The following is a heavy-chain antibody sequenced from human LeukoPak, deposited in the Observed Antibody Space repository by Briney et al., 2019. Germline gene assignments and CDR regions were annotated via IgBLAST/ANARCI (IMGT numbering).Heavy chain of an antibody. V-gene: IGHV4-39*01. CDR3: ARHPGDFWSGYYTGYYFDY. CDR2: IYYSGST. Sequence: SETLSLTCTVSGGSISSSSYYWGWIRQPPGKGLEWIGSIYYSGSTYYNPSLKSRVTISVDTSKNQFSLKLSSVTAADTAVYYRARHPGDFWSGYYTGYYFDYWGQGTLVTVSS. D-gene: IGHD3-3*01. CDR1: GGSISSSSYY. J-gene: IGHJ4*02.